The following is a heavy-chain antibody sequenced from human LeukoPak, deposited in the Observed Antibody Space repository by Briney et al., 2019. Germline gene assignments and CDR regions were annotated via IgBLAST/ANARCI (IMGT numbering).Heavy chain of an antibody. V-gene: IGHV3-9*01. Sequence: GGSLRLSCAASGFTFADYAMHWARQVPGKGPEWVSGISWNSGTIEYADSVKGRFTISRDNGKNSLYLQMNSLRTEDTALYYCAKDRDPDGSGSYFVPDYWGQGTLVTVSS. CDR2: ISWNSGTI. CDR3: AKDRDPDGSGSYFVPDY. J-gene: IGHJ4*02. CDR1: GFTFADYA. D-gene: IGHD3-10*01.